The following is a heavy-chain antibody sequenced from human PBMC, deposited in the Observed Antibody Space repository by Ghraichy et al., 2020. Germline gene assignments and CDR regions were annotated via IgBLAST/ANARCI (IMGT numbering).Heavy chain of an antibody. J-gene: IGHJ3*01. D-gene: IGHD2-21*01. V-gene: IGHV3-48*03. CDR3: AGQTLFRCTDCYHDAFDA. CDR1: GLTFGTYE. Sequence: GGSLRLSCAASGLTFGTYEMNWVRQAPGKGLEWVSYISSDSCRINYADSVKGRFTISRDNSKNSLYLQMNSLRAEDTALYYCAGQTLFRCTDCYHDAFDASGHTTMASASS. CDR2: ISSDSCRI.